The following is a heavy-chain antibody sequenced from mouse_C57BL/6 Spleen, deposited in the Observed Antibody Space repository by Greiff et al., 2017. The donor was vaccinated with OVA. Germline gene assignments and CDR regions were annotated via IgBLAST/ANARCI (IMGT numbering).Heavy chain of an antibody. D-gene: IGHD2-3*01. Sequence: QVQLQQPGAELVRPGTSVKLSCKASGYTFTSYWMHWVKQRPGQGLEWIGVIDPSDSYTNYNQKFKGKATLTVDTSSSTAYMQLSSLTSEDSAVYYCARDEGYYTAWFAYWGQGTLVTVSA. V-gene: IGHV1-59*01. CDR1: GYTFTSYW. J-gene: IGHJ3*01. CDR3: ARDEGYYTAWFAY. CDR2: IDPSDSYT.